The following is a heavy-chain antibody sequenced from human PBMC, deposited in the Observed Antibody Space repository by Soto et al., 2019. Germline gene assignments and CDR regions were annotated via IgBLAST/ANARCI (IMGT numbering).Heavy chain of an antibody. Sequence: QVQLVESGGGVVQPGRSLRLTCAASXXIFSGSGMHWVRQAPGKGLEWVALVSNDGIRKYYGDSVKGRFTISRDNAENTLYLQMNSLRAEDTAVYYCARWVGGSMYDNSGKYDSWGQGTLVTVSS. CDR1: XXIFSGSG. D-gene: IGHD3-22*01. J-gene: IGHJ5*01. V-gene: IGHV3-30*03. CDR3: ARWVGGSMYDNSGKYDS. CDR2: VSNDGIRK.